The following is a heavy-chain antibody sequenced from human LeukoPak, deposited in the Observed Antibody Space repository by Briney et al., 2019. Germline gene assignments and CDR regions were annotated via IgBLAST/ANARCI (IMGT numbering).Heavy chain of an antibody. J-gene: IGHJ3*02. D-gene: IGHD5-18*01. V-gene: IGHV1-18*01. CDR3: ATISRGYSYGHDAFDI. CDR2: ISTYKDNT. CDR1: GYTFTNHG. Sequence: ASVKVSFKASGYTFTNHGINWVRQAPGQGLEWMGWISTYKDNTKYAQKFQGRVTMTTDTSTSTAYMELRNLRSDDTAVYYCATISRGYSYGHDAFDIWGQGTMVTVSS.